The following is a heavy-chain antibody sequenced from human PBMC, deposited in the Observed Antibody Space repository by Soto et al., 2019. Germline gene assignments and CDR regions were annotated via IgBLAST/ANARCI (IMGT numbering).Heavy chain of an antibody. D-gene: IGHD6-19*01. Sequence: PGGSLRLSCAASGFTFSIYAMHWVRQAPGKGLEWVAVISYDGSNKYYADSVKGRFTISRDNSKNTLYLQMNSLRAEDTAVYYCARVAVAGNYYYYYGMDVWGQGTTVTVSS. CDR2: ISYDGSNK. J-gene: IGHJ6*02. CDR1: GFTFSIYA. V-gene: IGHV3-30-3*01. CDR3: ARVAVAGNYYYYYGMDV.